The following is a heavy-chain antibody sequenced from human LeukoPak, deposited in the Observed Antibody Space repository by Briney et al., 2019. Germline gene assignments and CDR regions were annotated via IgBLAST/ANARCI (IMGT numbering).Heavy chain of an antibody. CDR3: AKDHESSGYFDY. J-gene: IGHJ4*02. CDR2: ISYDVNKK. D-gene: IGHD3-22*01. V-gene: IGHV3-30*18. CDR1: GFPFSSYV. Sequence: PGRSLRLSCVASGFPFSSYVIHWVRQAPGKGLEWVALISYDVNKKYYVDSVKGRFTTSRDNSKNTLYLQMDSLRAEDTAVYYCAKDHESSGYFDYWGQGTLVTVSS.